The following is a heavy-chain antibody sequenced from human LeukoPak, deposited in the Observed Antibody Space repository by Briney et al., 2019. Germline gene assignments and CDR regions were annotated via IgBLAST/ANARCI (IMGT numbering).Heavy chain of an antibody. CDR2: INPGNGNT. V-gene: IGHV1-3*03. CDR3: ARDRAPKTVTSEVDAFDI. Sequence: ASVTVSCKASGYTFTSYAIHWVRQAPGQRLEWMGWINPGNGNTEYSQEFQGRVTITRDTSASIAYMEVSSLRSEDLAVYYCARDRAPKTVTSEVDAFDIWGQGTLVTVSA. D-gene: IGHD4-17*01. J-gene: IGHJ3*02. CDR1: GYTFTSYA.